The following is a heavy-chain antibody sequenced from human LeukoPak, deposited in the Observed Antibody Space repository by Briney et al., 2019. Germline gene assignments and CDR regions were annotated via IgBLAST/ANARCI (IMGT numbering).Heavy chain of an antibody. D-gene: IGHD6-19*01. CDR1: GGSISRSNW. CDR3: AREGEAAVAGLDY. V-gene: IGHV4-4*02. Sequence: PSGTLSLTCAVSGGSISRSNWWSWVRPPPGKGLEWIGEIYHSGSTNYNPSLKSRVTISVDKSKNQFSLKLSSVTAADTAVYYCAREGEAAVAGLDYWGQGTLVTVSS. CDR2: IYHSGST. J-gene: IGHJ4*02.